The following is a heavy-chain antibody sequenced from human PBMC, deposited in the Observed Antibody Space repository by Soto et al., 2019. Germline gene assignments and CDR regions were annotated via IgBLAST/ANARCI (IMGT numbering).Heavy chain of an antibody. J-gene: IGHJ4*02. CDR3: ANEMYSGSRPPLGY. CDR2: IYTSGST. D-gene: IGHD1-26*01. CDR1: GGSISSYY. Sequence: QVQLQESGPGLVKPSETLSLTCTVSGGSISSYYWSWIRQPAGKGLEWIGRIYTSGSTNYNPSLKSRVTMSVDTSKNQFSLKLVSVTAADTAVYYCANEMYSGSRPPLGYWGQGTLVTVSS. V-gene: IGHV4-4*07.